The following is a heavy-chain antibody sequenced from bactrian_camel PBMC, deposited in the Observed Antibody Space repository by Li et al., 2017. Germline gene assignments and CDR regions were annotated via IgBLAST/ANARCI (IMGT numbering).Heavy chain of an antibody. CDR1: GNTYRTYC. Sequence: HVQLVESGGGSVQAGGSLRLSCAASGNTYRTYCMGWFRQAPGKERERVAHIVANGVTLYAESVKGRFTISQDIAKNTLYLQMNSLKPEDTATYYCAGRQYCYKAVYDYYGQGTQVTVS. CDR3: AGRQYCYKAVYDY. J-gene: IGHJ4*01. CDR2: IVANGVT. V-gene: IGHV3S1*01. D-gene: IGHD2*01.